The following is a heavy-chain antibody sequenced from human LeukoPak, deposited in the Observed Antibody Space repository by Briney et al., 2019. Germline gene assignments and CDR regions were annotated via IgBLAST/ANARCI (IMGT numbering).Heavy chain of an antibody. V-gene: IGHV3-66*01. D-gene: IGHD6-19*01. CDR3: ARAAVAGLNWFDP. J-gene: IGHJ5*02. CDR1: GFTVSSNY. Sequence: GGSLRLSCAASGFTVSSNYMSWVRQAPGKGLEWVSVIYSGGSTYYADSVKGRFTISRDNSKNTLYLQMNSLRAEDTAVYYCARAAVAGLNWFDPWGQGTLVTVSS. CDR2: IYSGGST.